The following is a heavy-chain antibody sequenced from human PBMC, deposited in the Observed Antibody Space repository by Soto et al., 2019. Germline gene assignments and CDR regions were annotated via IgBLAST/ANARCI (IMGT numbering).Heavy chain of an antibody. D-gene: IGHD3-3*01. CDR2: ISGSGGST. J-gene: IGHJ6*03. V-gene: IGHV3-23*01. Sequence: GGSLRLSCAASGFTFSSYAMSWVRQAPGKGLEWVSAISGSGGSTYYADSVKGRFTISRDNSKNTLYLQMNSLRAEDTAVYYCAKCNLEWSLYYYYYLDVWGKGTTVTVS. CDR1: GFTFSSYA. CDR3: AKCNLEWSLYYYYYLDV.